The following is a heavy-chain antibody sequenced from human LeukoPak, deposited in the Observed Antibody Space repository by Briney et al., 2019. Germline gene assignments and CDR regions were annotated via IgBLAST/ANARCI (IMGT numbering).Heavy chain of an antibody. Sequence: PGGSLRLSCAASGFIFSSYEMNWVRQAPGKGLEWVSSISSSSSSIYYADSVKGRFTISRDNAKNSLFLQMNSLRAEDTAVYYCARDSSIDYWGQGTLVTVSS. V-gene: IGHV3-21*01. CDR2: ISSSSSSI. J-gene: IGHJ4*02. CDR3: ARDSSIDY. CDR1: GFIFSSYE. D-gene: IGHD6-6*01.